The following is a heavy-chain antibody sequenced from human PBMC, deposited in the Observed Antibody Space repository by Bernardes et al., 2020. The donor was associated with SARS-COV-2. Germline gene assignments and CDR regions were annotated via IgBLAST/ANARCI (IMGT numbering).Heavy chain of an antibody. CDR3: ATDLNGSGWYAFDY. Sequence: GSLRLPFAASVLTYRGYIINWVRPAPGRGLEWISSISGCSGSNIYYADSVKGRFIISRDNDRNSLYLQMSSLRAEDTAVYYCATDLNGSGWYAFDYWGQGALVTVSP. J-gene: IGHJ4*02. V-gene: IGHV3-48*01. D-gene: IGHD6-19*01. CDR2: ISGCSGSNI. CDR1: VLTYRGYI.